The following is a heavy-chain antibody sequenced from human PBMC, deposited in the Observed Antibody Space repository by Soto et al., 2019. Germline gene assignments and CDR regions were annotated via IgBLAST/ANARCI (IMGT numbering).Heavy chain of an antibody. V-gene: IGHV3-30-3*01. J-gene: IGHJ5*02. CDR3: AREGYYDFWSGYYGYIWFYP. D-gene: IGHD3-3*01. CDR2: ISYDGSNK. CDR1: GFTFSSYA. Sequence: QVQLVESGGGVVQPGRSLRISCAASGFTFSSYAMHWFRQAPGKGLEWVAVISYDGSNKYYADSVKGRFTISRDNSKNTLYMRMNSLRAEDTAVYYCAREGYYDFWSGYYGYIWFYPWGQGTLVTVSS.